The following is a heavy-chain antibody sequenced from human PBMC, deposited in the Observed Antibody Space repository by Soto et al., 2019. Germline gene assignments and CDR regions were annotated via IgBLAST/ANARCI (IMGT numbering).Heavy chain of an antibody. J-gene: IGHJ3*02. Sequence: EVQLVESGGGLVQPGGSLRLSCAASGLSFSSHWMSWVRQAPGRGLEWVANIRQDGDEEQYSDSVKGRFTLSRDNAKNSLYLQMNGLRVDDTAVYYCAKSEGYSFDIRGQGTMVTVSS. CDR3: AKSEGYSFDI. CDR1: GLSFSSHW. CDR2: IRQDGDEE. D-gene: IGHD1-1*01. V-gene: IGHV3-7*01.